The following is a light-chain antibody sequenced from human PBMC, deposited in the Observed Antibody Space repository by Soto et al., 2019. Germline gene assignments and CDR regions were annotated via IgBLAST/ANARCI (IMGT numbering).Light chain of an antibody. CDR1: QSVSSS. Sequence: EILMTQSPATLSVSPGERATLSCRASQSVSSSLAWYQQKAGQAPRLLIYGASTRATGIPARFSGSGSGTEFTLTISSLKPEDFATYYCQYLNGAPTITFGQGTRLEIK. J-gene: IGKJ5*01. CDR3: QYLNGAPTIT. V-gene: IGKV3-15*01. CDR2: GAS.